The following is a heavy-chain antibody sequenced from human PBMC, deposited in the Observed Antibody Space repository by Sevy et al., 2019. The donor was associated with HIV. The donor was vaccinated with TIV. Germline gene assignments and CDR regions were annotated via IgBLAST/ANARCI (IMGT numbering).Heavy chain of an antibody. J-gene: IGHJ3*02. CDR1: GYTLTELS. CDR3: ATGIPCNAEYYYDSPSYAFDI. Sequence: ASVKVSCKVSGYTLTELSMHWVRQAPGKGLEWMGGFDPEDGETIYAQKFQGRVTMTEDTSTDTAYMELRSLRSEDTAVYYCATGIPCNAEYYYDSPSYAFDIWGQGTMVTVSS. CDR2: FDPEDGET. D-gene: IGHD3-22*01. V-gene: IGHV1-24*01.